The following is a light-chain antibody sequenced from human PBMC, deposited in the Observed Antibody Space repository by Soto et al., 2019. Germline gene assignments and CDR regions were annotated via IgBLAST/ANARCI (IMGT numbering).Light chain of an antibody. J-gene: IGKJ4*01. CDR1: QSISNW. CDR2: HAS. CDR3: QQLNKYPST. Sequence: DIQMTQSPSTLPSSVGDRFTSTFPASQSISNWLAWYQQKPGTAPKVLIYHASNLQSGVPSRFSGSGSGTEFTLTISSLQPEDFATYYCQQLNKYPSTFGGGTKVDIK. V-gene: IGKV1-5*01.